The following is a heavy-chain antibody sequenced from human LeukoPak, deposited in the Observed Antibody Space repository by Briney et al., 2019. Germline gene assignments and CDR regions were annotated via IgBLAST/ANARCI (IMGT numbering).Heavy chain of an antibody. CDR1: GFTFSDYY. D-gene: IGHD3-22*01. V-gene: IGHV3-11*01. J-gene: IGHJ4*02. CDR2: ISSSGSTI. CDR3: ASAYYDSSGPDY. Sequence: GGSLRLSCAASGFTFSDYYMSWIRQAPGKGLEWVSYISSSGSTIYYADSVKGRFTTSRDNAKNSLYLQMNSLRAEDTAVYYCASAYYDSSGPDYWGQGTLVTVSS.